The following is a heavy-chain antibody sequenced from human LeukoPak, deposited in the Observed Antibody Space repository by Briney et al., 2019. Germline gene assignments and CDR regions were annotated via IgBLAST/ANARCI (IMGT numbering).Heavy chain of an antibody. CDR3: ARRRAVAGVNWFDP. CDR1: GYTFISYG. CDR2: ISSHNGYT. V-gene: IGHV1-18*01. J-gene: IGHJ5*02. D-gene: IGHD6-19*01. Sequence: ASVKVSCKASGYTFISYGNSWVRQAPGQGLEWMGWISSHNGYTKYAQKFQGRVTMTTDTSMSTAYMELGSLRSDDTAVYYCARRRAVAGVNWFDPWGQGTLVTVSS.